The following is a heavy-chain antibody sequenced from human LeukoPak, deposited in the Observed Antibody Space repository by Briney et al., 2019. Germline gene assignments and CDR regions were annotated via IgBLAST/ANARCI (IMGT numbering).Heavy chain of an antibody. CDR3: ARGTFRAYYFDY. Sequence: ASVKVSCKASGYTFTIYDINWVRQATGQGLEWMGWMNPNSGNTGYAQKFQGRVTITRNTSISTAYMELSSLRSEDTAVYYCARGTFRAYYFDYWGQGTLVTVSS. J-gene: IGHJ4*02. V-gene: IGHV1-8*03. CDR1: GYTFTIYD. CDR2: MNPNSGNT. D-gene: IGHD3-16*01.